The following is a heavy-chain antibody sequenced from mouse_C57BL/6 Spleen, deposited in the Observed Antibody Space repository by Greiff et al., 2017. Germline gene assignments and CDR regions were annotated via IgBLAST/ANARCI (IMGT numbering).Heavy chain of an antibody. D-gene: IGHD1-1*01. Sequence: EVKLVESGGGLVKPGGSLKLSCAASGFTFSDYGMHWVRQAPEKGLEWVAYISSGSSTIYYADTVKGRFTISRDNAKNTLFLQMTSLRSEDTAMYYCARQGPYYYGAGGYWGQGTTLTVSS. CDR1: GFTFSDYG. J-gene: IGHJ2*01. CDR2: ISSGSSTI. CDR3: ARQGPYYYGAGGY. V-gene: IGHV5-17*01.